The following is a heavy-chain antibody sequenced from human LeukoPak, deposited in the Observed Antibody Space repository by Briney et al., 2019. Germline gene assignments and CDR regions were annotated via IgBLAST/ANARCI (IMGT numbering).Heavy chain of an antibody. Sequence: PSETLSLTCTVSGGSIRRDGDLWGWIRQPPGKGLEWIGTISHGGRTYYNPSLKSRVTISVETTKNQFSLKLSSVTATDTAVYSCARHADCIGDCYRNWGQGTLVTVYS. V-gene: IGHV4-39*01. J-gene: IGHJ4*02. D-gene: IGHD2-21*02. CDR2: ISHGGRT. CDR1: GGSIRRDGDL. CDR3: ARHADCIGDCYRN.